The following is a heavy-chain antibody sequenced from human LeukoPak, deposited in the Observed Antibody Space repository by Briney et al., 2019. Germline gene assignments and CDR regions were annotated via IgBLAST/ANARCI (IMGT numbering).Heavy chain of an antibody. V-gene: IGHV5-51*01. D-gene: IGHD3-22*01. CDR2: IYPGDSDT. CDR3: ARPGEGGYYRGPFDY. J-gene: IGHJ4*02. Sequence: GESLKISCKGSGYSFTYYWTGWVRQMPGKGLEWMGIIYPGDSDTRYSPYFQGQVTISVDKSISTAFLQWSSLKASDTAMYYCARPGEGGYYRGPFDYWGQGTLVTVSS. CDR1: GYSFTYYW.